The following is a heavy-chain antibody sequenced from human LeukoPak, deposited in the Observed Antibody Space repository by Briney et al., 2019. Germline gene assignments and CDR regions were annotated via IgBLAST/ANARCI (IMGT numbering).Heavy chain of an antibody. Sequence: GASVKVPCKASGYTFTSYGLSWVRQAPGQGLEWMGRIIPILGIANYAQKFQGRVTITADKSTSTAYMELGSLRSEDTAVYYCARDVNSGYPHPQCYYDSSGYCGDAFDIWGQGTMVTVSS. CDR1: GYTFTSYG. J-gene: IGHJ3*02. V-gene: IGHV1-69*04. CDR3: ARDVNSGYPHPQCYYDSSGYCGDAFDI. D-gene: IGHD3-22*01. CDR2: IIPILGIA.